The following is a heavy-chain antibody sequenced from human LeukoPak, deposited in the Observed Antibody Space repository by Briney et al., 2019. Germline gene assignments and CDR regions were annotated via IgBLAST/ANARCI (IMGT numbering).Heavy chain of an antibody. CDR3: AREGYYGSGNY. J-gene: IGHJ4*02. V-gene: IGHV3-23*01. CDR1: GFTFRSYA. D-gene: IGHD3-10*01. Sequence: GGSLRLSCAASGFTFRSYAMTWVRQAPGKGLEWVSAISGSGAKTYYADSVKGRFTISRVNSKNTLYLQMNSLGAEDTAVYYCAREGYYGSGNYWGQGTLVTVSS. CDR2: ISGSGAKT.